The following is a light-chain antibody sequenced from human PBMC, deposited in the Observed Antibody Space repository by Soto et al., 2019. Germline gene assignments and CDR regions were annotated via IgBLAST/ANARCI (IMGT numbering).Light chain of an antibody. CDR1: QSVSSSY. J-gene: IGKJ1*01. Sequence: EIVLTQSPGTLSLSPGERATLSCRASQSVSSSYVAWYQQKPGQAPRLLIYEASIRAIVIPDRFSGSGSGTDFTLTISSLEPEDFAVYHCQQDGSSPPTFGQGSNVEVK. V-gene: IGKV3-20*01. CDR3: QQDGSSPPT. CDR2: EAS.